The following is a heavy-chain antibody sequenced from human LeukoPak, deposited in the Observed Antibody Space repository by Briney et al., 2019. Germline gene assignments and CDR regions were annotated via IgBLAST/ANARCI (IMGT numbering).Heavy chain of an antibody. J-gene: IGHJ6*02. CDR2: ISYDGSYK. CDR1: GFAFISYG. D-gene: IGHD1-26*01. CDR3: ARDHRNSGSYSPFGGMDV. V-gene: IGHV3-30*03. Sequence: ESGGGVVQPGRSLRLSCAASGFAFISYGMHWVRQAPGKGLEWVALISYDGSYKYYADSVKGRFTISRDTPKNTLYLQMSSLRAEDTAVYYCARDHRNSGSYSPFGGMDVWGQGTTVTVSS.